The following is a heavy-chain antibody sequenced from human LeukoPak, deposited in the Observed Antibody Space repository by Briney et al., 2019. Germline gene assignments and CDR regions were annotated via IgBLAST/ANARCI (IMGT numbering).Heavy chain of an antibody. V-gene: IGHV3-21*01. CDR3: AREVSEGFDF. CDR1: GFTFSGYS. D-gene: IGHD3-22*01. CDR2: FGTRSTSV. J-gene: IGHJ4*02. Sequence: GGSLRLSCTASGFTFSGYSMNWIRQAPGKGLEWVSSFGTRSTSVYHAGSVKGRFAISRDNAKNSLYLQMNSLRAEDTALYYCAREVSEGFDFWGQETLVTVSS.